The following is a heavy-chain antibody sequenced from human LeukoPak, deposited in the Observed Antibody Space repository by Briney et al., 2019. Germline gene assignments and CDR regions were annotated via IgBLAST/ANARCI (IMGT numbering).Heavy chain of an antibody. CDR2: NYTDGSYT. CDR1: GLVLSSYW. D-gene: IGHD3-16*01. Sequence: GGALRHSCSASGLVLSSYWMPWVPQAPGKGLVWVSRNYTDGSYTNDADSAKGRFTISRDNAKNKLSLHMNSLRAEDMAVYYCAGGEDESLDHWGQGTLVTVSS. V-gene: IGHV3-74*01. J-gene: IGHJ4*02. CDR3: AGGEDESLDH.